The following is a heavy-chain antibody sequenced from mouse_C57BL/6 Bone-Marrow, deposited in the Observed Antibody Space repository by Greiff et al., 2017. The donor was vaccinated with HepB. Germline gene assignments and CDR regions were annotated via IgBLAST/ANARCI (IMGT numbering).Heavy chain of an antibody. CDR2: IWSGGST. V-gene: IGHV2-2*01. CDR3: ARGELLLYYAMDY. D-gene: IGHD2-12*01. CDR1: GFSLTSYG. Sequence: VKLMESGPGLVQPSQSLSITCTVSGFSLTSYGVHWVRQSPGKGLEWLGVIWSGGSTDYNAAFISRLSISKDNSKSQVFFKMNSLQADDTAIYYCARGELLLYYAMDYWGQGTSVTGSS. J-gene: IGHJ4*01.